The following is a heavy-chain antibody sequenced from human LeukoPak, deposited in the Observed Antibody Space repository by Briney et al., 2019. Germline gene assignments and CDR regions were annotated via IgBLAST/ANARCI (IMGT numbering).Heavy chain of an antibody. J-gene: IGHJ5*02. D-gene: IGHD1-7*01. V-gene: IGHV1-18*01. CDR1: GGTFSSYA. Sequence: ASVKVSCKASGGTFSSYAISWVRQAPGQGLEWMGWISAYNGNTNYVQKLQGRVTMTTDTSTSTAYMELRSLRSDDTAVYYCARNSYNWNSMQLRWFDPWGQGTLVTVSS. CDR3: ARNSYNWNSMQLRWFDP. CDR2: ISAYNGNT.